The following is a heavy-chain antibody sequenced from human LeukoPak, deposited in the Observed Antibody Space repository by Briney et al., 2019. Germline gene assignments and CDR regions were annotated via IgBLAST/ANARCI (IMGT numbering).Heavy chain of an antibody. J-gene: IGHJ4*02. D-gene: IGHD2-2*01. CDR2: IRYDGSNK. CDR3: AKDSSVRTHSGDLGY. V-gene: IGHV3-30*02. Sequence: GGSLRLSCAASGFTFSSYGMHWVRQAPGKGLEWVAFIRYDGSNKYYADSVKGRFTISRDNSKNTLYLQMNSLRAEDTAVYYCAKDSSVRTHSGDLGYWGQGTLVTVSS. CDR1: GFTFSSYG.